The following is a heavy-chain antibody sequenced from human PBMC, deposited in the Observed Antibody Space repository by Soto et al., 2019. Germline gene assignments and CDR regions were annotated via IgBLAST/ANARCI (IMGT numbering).Heavy chain of an antibody. CDR3: ARDGGGYDFWSGYGDV. J-gene: IGHJ6*02. Sequence: ETLSLTCTVSGGSISSYYWSWIRQPPGKGLEWIGYIYYSGSTNYNPSLKSRVTISVDTSKNQFSLKLSSVTAADTAVYYCARDGGGYDFWSGYGDVWGQGTTVTVSS. D-gene: IGHD3-3*01. CDR2: IYYSGST. CDR1: GGSISSYY. V-gene: IGHV4-59*01.